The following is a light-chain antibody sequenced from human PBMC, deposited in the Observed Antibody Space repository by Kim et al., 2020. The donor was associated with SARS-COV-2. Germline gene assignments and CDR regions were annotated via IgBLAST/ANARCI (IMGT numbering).Light chain of an antibody. CDR1: QSVSSN. V-gene: IGKV3-15*01. Sequence: PGASATLSCRASQSVSSNLAWYQQKPGQAPRLLIYGASTRATGIPARFSGSGSGTEFTLTISSLQSEDFAVYYCQQYNNWPPWTFGQGTKVDIK. CDR2: GAS. CDR3: QQYNNWPPWT. J-gene: IGKJ1*01.